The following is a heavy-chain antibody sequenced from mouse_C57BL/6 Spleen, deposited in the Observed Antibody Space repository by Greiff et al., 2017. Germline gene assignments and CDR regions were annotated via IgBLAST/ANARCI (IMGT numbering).Heavy chain of an antibody. CDR2: IWRGGSP. J-gene: IGHJ1*03. Sequence: VQLQQSGPGLVQPSQSLSITCTVSGFSLTSYGVHWVRQSPGKGLEWLGVIWRGGSPDYNAAFMSRMSITKDNSKSQVFCKMNSLQADDTAIYYCASGSSYWYCDVWGTGTTVTVSS. V-gene: IGHV2-5*01. CDR3: ASGSSYWYCDV. CDR1: GFSLTSYG. D-gene: IGHD1-1*01.